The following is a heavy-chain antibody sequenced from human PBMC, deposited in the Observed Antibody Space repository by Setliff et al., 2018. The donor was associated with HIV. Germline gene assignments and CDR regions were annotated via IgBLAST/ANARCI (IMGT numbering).Heavy chain of an antibody. CDR1: GFTFSDYD. D-gene: IGHD3-16*01. CDR2: IGTGGDT. V-gene: IGHV3-13*01. CDR3: AREIRTVYTGGHYFYGIDV. Sequence: PGGSLRLSCEASGFTFSDYDFHWVRQAAGKGLEWVSAIGTGGDTYYVDSVKGRFTISRENARNSLYLQMNSPRVGDTAVYYCAREIRTVYTGGHYFYGIDVWGQGTAVTVSS. J-gene: IGHJ6*02.